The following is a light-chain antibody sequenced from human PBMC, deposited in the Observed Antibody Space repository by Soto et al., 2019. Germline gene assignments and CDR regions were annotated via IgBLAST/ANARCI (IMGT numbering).Light chain of an antibody. CDR1: NSNIGTNT. CDR2: SNN. Sequence: QSVLTQPPSASGTPGQRVTISCSGGNSNIGTNTVNWYQHLPGSAPKLLIYSNNQRPSGVPDRFSGSKSGTSASLAIGGLQPDDEADYYCEAWDGSLNVVLFGGGTKLTVL. V-gene: IGLV1-44*01. CDR3: EAWDGSLNVVL. J-gene: IGLJ2*01.